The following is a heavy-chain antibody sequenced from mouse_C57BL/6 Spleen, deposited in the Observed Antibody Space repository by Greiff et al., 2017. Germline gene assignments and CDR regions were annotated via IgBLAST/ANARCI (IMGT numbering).Heavy chain of an antibody. CDR3: ATYTVVDWYCDV. J-gene: IGHJ1*03. CDR2: ISDGGSYT. CDR1: GFTFRSSA. Sequence: EVMLVESGGGLVKPGGSLKLSCAASGFTFRSSAMSWVRQTPEKRLEWVATISDGGSYTYYPDNVNGRFTISSDNAKNNLYLQMSHLKSEDTAMYDCATYTVVDWYCDVWGTGTTVTVSS. V-gene: IGHV5-4*03. D-gene: IGHD1-1*01.